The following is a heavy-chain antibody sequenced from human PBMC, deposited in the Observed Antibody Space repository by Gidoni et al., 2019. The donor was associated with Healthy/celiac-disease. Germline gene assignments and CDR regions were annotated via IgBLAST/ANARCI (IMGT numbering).Heavy chain of an antibody. V-gene: IGHV3-53*01. Sequence: EVQLVESGGGLIQPGGSLRLSCAASGFTVSSNYMSWVRQAPGKGLEWVSVIYSGGSTYYADSVKGRFTISRDNSKNTLYLQMNSLRAEDTAVYYCARDPLGGIDEWDYYDSSGYSDYWGQGTLVTVSS. D-gene: IGHD3-22*01. CDR2: IYSGGST. CDR1: GFTVSSNY. J-gene: IGHJ4*02. CDR3: ARDPLGGIDEWDYYDSSGYSDY.